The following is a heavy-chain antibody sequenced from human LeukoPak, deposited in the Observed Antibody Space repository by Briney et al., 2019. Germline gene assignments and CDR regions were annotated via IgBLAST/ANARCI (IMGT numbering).Heavy chain of an antibody. CDR1: GGSISSSSYY. CDR2: IYYSGST. Sequence: SETLSLTCTVSGGSISSSSYYWGWIRQPPGKGLEWIGSIYYSGSTYYNPSLKSRVTITVDTSKNQFSLKLSSVTAADTAVYYCARRRYYDSSGTPGWAFDICGQGTMVTVSS. CDR3: ARRRYYDSSGTPGWAFDI. V-gene: IGHV4-39*01. D-gene: IGHD3-22*01. J-gene: IGHJ3*02.